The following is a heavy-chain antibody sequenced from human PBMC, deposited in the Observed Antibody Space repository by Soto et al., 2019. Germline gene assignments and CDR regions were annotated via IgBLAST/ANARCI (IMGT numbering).Heavy chain of an antibody. CDR2: IIPIFGTA. Sequence: QVQLVKSGAEVKKPGSSVKVSCKASGGTFSSYAISWVRQAPGQGLEWMGGIIPIFGTANYAQKFQGRVTIPAEESTSTAYMELSSLRSEDTAVYYCARMYCISTSCYPYYYGMDVWGKGTTVTVSS. J-gene: IGHJ6*04. D-gene: IGHD2-2*01. CDR1: GGTFSSYA. CDR3: ARMYCISTSCYPYYYGMDV. V-gene: IGHV1-69*12.